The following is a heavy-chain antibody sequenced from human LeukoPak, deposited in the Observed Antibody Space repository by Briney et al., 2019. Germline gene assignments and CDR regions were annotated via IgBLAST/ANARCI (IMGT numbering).Heavy chain of an antibody. Sequence: SETLSLTCAVYGGSFSGYYWSWIRQPPGKGLEWIGEINHSGSTNYNPSLKSRVTISVDTSKNQFSLKLSSVTAADTAVYYCARGLDQPSYYSDYWGQGTLVTVSS. V-gene: IGHV4-34*01. CDR3: ARGLDQPSYYSDY. CDR1: GGSFSGYY. J-gene: IGHJ4*02. CDR2: INHSGST. D-gene: IGHD6-6*01.